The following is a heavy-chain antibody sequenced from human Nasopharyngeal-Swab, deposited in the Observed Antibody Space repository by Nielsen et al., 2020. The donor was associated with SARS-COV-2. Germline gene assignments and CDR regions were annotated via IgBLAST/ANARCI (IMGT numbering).Heavy chain of an antibody. CDR2: ISYDGNIQ. J-gene: IGHJ4*02. CDR1: EFTFSRIA. CDR3: ASAHRAYGDSGYYPLDY. D-gene: IGHD3-22*01. V-gene: IGHV3-30*04. Sequence: GESLKISCAASEFTFSRIAMYWVRQAPGKGLEWVAFISYDGNIQYYADSVKGRFTISRDNAKNLLYLQMNSLRAEDTAVYYCASAHRAYGDSGYYPLDYWGKGTLVTVSS.